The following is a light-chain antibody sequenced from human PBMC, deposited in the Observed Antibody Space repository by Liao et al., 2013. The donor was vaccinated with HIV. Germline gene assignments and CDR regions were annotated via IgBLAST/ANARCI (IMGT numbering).Light chain of an antibody. CDR3: QAWDSSTVV. CDR1: KVGDKY. J-gene: IGLJ2*01. CDR2: QDT. Sequence: SYVLTQPPSVSVSPGQTATITCSGDKVGDKYVSWNQQRPGQSPVLVIYQDTKRPSGIPERFSGSNSGNTATLTISGTQAMDEADYYCQAWDSSTVVFGGGTKLTVL. V-gene: IGLV3-1*01.